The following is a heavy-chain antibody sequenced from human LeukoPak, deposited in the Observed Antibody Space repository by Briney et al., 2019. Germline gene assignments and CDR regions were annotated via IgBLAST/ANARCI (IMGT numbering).Heavy chain of an antibody. D-gene: IGHD2-15*01. Sequence: GWSLTLSCAASGFSFSSYWMHWVRQAPSQELVWASRVSGDGRDTTSVDSVRGRFSISRDNAKKTLYLQMNGLTTEDTAVYCCARDQVYCSGGICYFDYWGQGTLVTVSS. CDR2: VSGDGRDT. V-gene: IGHV3-74*03. CDR1: GFSFSSYW. J-gene: IGHJ4*02. CDR3: ARDQVYCSGGICYFDY.